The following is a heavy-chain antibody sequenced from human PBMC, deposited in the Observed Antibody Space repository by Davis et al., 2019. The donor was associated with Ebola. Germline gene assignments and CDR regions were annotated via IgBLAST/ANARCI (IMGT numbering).Heavy chain of an antibody. D-gene: IGHD5-18*01. V-gene: IGHV3-30-3*01. CDR2: ISYDGSNK. CDR1: GFTFSSYA. Sequence: GGSLRLSCAASGFTFSSYAMHWVRQAPGKGLEWVAVISYDGSNKYYADSVKGRFTISRDNSKNTLYLQMNSLRAEDTAVYYCARGLWGVLSAMVEGRYYGMDVWGQGTTVTVSS. CDR3: ARGLWGVLSAMVEGRYYGMDV. J-gene: IGHJ6*02.